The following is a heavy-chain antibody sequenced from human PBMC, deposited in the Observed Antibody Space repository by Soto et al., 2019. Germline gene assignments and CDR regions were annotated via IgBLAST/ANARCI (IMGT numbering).Heavy chain of an antibody. CDR3: ARPLRVSGYYYETCGLH. D-gene: IGHD3-22*01. V-gene: IGHV1-69*01. Sequence: QVQLVQSGAEVKKPGSSVKVSCKASGGTFSSYAISWVRQAPGQGLEWMGGIIPIFGTANYAQKFQGRVTMTADEDTSTAYVELSRLRSEDTAVYYCARPLRVSGYYYETCGLHWGQGSLVTVSS. CDR1: GGTFSSYA. J-gene: IGHJ1*01. CDR2: IIPIFGTA.